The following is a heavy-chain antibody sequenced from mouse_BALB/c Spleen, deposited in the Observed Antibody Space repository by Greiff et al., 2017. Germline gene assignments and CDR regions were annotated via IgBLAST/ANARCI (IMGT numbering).Heavy chain of an antibody. CDR1: GFTFSSYA. Sequence: EVKLVESGGGLVKPGGSLKLSCAASGFTFSSYAMSWVRQTPEKRLEWVASISSGGSTYYPDSVKGRFTISRDNVRNILYLQMSSLRSEDTAMYYCARVGLGGYWYFDVWGAGTTVTVSS. CDR2: ISSGGST. CDR3: ARVGLGGYWYFDV. D-gene: IGHD3-2*02. V-gene: IGHV5-6-5*01. J-gene: IGHJ1*01.